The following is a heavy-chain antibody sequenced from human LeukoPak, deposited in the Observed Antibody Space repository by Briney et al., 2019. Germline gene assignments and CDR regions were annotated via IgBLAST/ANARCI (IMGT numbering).Heavy chain of an antibody. D-gene: IGHD6-19*01. CDR1: GFTFDDYG. CDR3: ARESIAVAGDAEYFQH. CDR2: INWNGGST. Sequence: GGSLRLSCAASGFTFDDYGMNWVRQAPGKGLEWVSGINWNGGSTGYADSVKGRFTISRDNAKNSLYLQMNSLRAEVTALYYCARESIAVAGDAEYFQHWGQGTLVTVSS. V-gene: IGHV3-20*04. J-gene: IGHJ1*01.